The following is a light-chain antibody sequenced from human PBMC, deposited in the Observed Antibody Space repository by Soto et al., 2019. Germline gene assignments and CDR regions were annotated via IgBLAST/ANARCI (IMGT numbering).Light chain of an antibody. CDR2: GAS. J-gene: IGKJ4*01. CDR3: QQYGSPPLT. CDR1: QSVSSYY. Sequence: EIVLTPSPGTLSLSPGERATLSCRASQSVSSYYLAWYQQKPGQAPRLLIYGASRRAADIPDRFSGSGSGTDFTLTISRLEPEDSAMYYCQQYGSPPLTFGGGTKVDIK. V-gene: IGKV3-20*01.